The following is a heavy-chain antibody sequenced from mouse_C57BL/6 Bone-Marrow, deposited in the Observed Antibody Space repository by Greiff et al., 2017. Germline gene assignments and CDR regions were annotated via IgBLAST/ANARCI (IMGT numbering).Heavy chain of an antibody. CDR2: IDPSDSYT. V-gene: IGHV1-50*01. CDR3: ASHGWLGLDY. D-gene: IGHD2-3*01. Sequence: QVQLQQPGAELVKPGASVKLSCKASGYTFTSYWMQWVKQRPGQGLEWIGEIDPSDSYTNYNQKFKGKATLTVDTSSSTAYMQLSSLTSEESAVYYCASHGWLGLDYWGQGTTLTVSS. J-gene: IGHJ2*01. CDR1: GYTFTSYW.